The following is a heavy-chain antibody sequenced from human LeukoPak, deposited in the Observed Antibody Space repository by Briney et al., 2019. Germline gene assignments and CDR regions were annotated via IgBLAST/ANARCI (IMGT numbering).Heavy chain of an antibody. J-gene: IGHJ4*02. Sequence: GGSLRLPCAASGFTFRNYVIHWVRQAPGKGLEWVAVTSSDLNVKLYADSVKGRFTISRDNSRITLYLQMNSLRLEDTAIYYCAREGYYGSGSPPSLYFDYWGQGTLVTVSS. D-gene: IGHD3-10*01. CDR3: AREGYYGSGSPPSLYFDY. CDR2: TSSDLNVK. CDR1: GFTFRNYV. V-gene: IGHV3-30-3*01.